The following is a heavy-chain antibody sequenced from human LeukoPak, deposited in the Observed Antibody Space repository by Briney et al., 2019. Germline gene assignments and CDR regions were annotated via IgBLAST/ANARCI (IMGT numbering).Heavy chain of an antibody. CDR3: ARQADYSSSWYGSYYYYMDV. D-gene: IGHD6-13*01. J-gene: IGHJ6*03. Sequence: SVKVSCKASGGTFSSYAISWVRQAPGQGLEWMGGIIPIFGTANYAQKFQGRVTITADESTSTAYMELSSLRSEDTAVYYCARQADYSSSWYGSYYYYMDVWGKGTTVTVSS. CDR2: IIPIFGTA. CDR1: GGTFSSYA. V-gene: IGHV1-69*01.